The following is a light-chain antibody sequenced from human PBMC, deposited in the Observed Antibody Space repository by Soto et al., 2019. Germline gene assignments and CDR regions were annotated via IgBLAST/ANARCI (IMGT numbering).Light chain of an antibody. CDR2: DVS. CDR1: SSDIGGYNY. CDR3: SSYTSTTTRV. J-gene: IGLJ1*01. V-gene: IGLV2-14*01. Sequence: QSVLTQPASVSGSPGQSITISCTGTSSDIGGYNYVSWYQQHPGKAPKLMIYDVSNRPSGFSNRLSGSKSGNTASLTISGLQAEDGADYYCSSYTSTTTRVFGTGTKVTVL.